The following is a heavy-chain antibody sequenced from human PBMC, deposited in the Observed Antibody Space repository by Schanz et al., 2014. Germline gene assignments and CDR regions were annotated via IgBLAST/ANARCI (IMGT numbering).Heavy chain of an antibody. CDR2: INGYNGHT. D-gene: IGHD6-19*01. V-gene: IGHV1-18*01. Sequence: QVQLVQSGAEVKKPGASVKVSCKASGYTFSSYGITWVRQAPGQGLEWMGWINGYNGHTLYAQKFQGRVTMTTDTATSTSYMELTSLRVDDAAVYYCARLGTGMAVAGSVIDSYYYYMDAWGEGTTVTVSS. J-gene: IGHJ6*03. CDR1: GYTFSSYG. CDR3: ARLGTGMAVAGSVIDSYYYYMDA.